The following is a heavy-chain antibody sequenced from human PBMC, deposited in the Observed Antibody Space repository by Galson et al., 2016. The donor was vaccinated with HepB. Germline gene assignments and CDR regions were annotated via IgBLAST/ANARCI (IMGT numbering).Heavy chain of an antibody. CDR3: AKDGSYSGNLHGYFDY. J-gene: IGHJ4*02. V-gene: IGHV3-48*01. D-gene: IGHD1-26*01. Sequence: SLRLSCAASGFTFSSYSMNWVRQAPGKGLEWVSYISSSSTIYYADSMKGRFTISRDNAKNSLHLQMNSLSGDDTALHYCAKDGSYSGNLHGYFDYWGQGTLVTVSS. CDR1: GFTFSSYS. CDR2: ISSSSTI.